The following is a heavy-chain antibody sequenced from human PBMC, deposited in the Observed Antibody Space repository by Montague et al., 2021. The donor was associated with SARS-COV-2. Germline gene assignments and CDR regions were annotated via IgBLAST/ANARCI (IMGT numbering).Heavy chain of an antibody. Sequence: SETLSLTCTVSGGSMSDHYWAWIRQPPGKGLEWLAYINYSGGINSNASLKSRVSMSVDTSKSQFSLKLTSVTAADTAVYYCARADSVRGYVNWFDPWGQGTLVTVSS. CDR3: ARADSVRGYVNWFDP. CDR1: GGSMSDHY. V-gene: IGHV4-59*11. J-gene: IGHJ5*02. CDR2: INYSGGI. D-gene: IGHD3-10*02.